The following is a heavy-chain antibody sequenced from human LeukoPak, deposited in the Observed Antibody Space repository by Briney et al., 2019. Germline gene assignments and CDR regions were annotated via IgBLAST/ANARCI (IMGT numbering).Heavy chain of an antibody. D-gene: IGHD3-22*01. Sequence: PSETLSLTCTVSGDSVSGISFYWSWIRQPPGKGLQYIGYIQYSGSTNYNPSLKSRVTISVGTSKNQFSLKLSSVTAADTAVYYCARYYDSSGYWSTPHFDYWGQGTLVTVSS. J-gene: IGHJ4*02. CDR1: GDSVSGISFY. CDR2: IQYSGST. CDR3: ARYYDSSGYWSTPHFDY. V-gene: IGHV4-61*01.